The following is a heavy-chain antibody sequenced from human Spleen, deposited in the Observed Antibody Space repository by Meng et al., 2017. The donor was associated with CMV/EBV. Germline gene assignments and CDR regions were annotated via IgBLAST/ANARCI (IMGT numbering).Heavy chain of an antibody. Sequence: VQLQESGPGLVKHSETLSLPCTVSGGSISSYYWSWIRQPAGKGLEWIGRIYTSGSTNYNPSLKSRVTMSVDTSKNQFSLKLSSVTAADTAVYYCARDPSSSWTGWFDPWGQGTLVTVSS. CDR1: GGSISSYY. CDR2: IYTSGST. J-gene: IGHJ5*02. V-gene: IGHV4-4*07. D-gene: IGHD6-13*01. CDR3: ARDPSSSWTGWFDP.